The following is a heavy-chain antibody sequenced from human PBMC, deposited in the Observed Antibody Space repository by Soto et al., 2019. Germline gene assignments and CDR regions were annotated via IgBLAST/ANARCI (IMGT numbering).Heavy chain of an antibody. J-gene: IGHJ3*02. V-gene: IGHV3-74*01. D-gene: IGHD5-18*01. CDR1: GFTFSSYW. CDR3: ARDRRVHSYGYDAFDI. Sequence: EVQLVESGGGLVQPGGSLRLSCAASGFTFSSYWMHWVRQAPGKGLVWGSRINSDGSSTSYADSVKGRFTISRDNAKNTLYLQMNSLRAEDTAVYYCARDRRVHSYGYDAFDIWGQGTMVTVSS. CDR2: INSDGSST.